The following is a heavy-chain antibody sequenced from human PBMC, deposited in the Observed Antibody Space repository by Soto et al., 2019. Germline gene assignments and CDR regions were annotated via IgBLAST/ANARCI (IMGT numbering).Heavy chain of an antibody. CDR1: GYTFTSYG. Sequence: QVQLVQSGAEVKKPGASVKVSCKASGYTFTSYGISWVRQAPGQGLEWMGWISAYNGNTKYAQKLQGRVPMTTDTPTSTAYIELRSLRSDDTAVYYCARDLAVGLVDYWGQGSLVTVSS. CDR3: ARDLAVGLVDY. D-gene: IGHD6-19*01. V-gene: IGHV1-18*01. CDR2: ISAYNGNT. J-gene: IGHJ4*02.